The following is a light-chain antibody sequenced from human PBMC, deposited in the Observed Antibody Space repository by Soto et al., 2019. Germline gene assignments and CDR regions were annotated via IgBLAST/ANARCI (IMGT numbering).Light chain of an antibody. CDR2: DAV. CDR3: QQRSNWPT. Sequence: EIVLTHSPGTLSLSPGEGATLSCSSSQSVTDTNLAWYQQRAGQAPRLLIYDAVRRATGIPDRFSGSGSGTDFTLTISSLEPEDFAVYYCQQRSNWPTFGQGTRLEIK. V-gene: IGKV3D-20*02. J-gene: IGKJ5*01. CDR1: QSVTDTN.